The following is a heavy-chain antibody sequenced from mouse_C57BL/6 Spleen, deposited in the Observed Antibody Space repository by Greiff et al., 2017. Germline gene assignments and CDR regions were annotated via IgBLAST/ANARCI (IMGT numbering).Heavy chain of an antibody. V-gene: IGHV1-50*01. CDR2: IDPANSYT. CDR1: GYTFTSYW. CDR3: ARRDTVVGGGYYFGY. Sequence: QVQLQQPGAELVKPGASVKLSCKASGYTFTSYWMQWVKQRPGQGLEWIGEIDPANSYTNYNQKFKGKATLTADTSSSTAYMQLSSLTSEDSAVYYCARRDTVVGGGYYFGYRGKGTTVTVSS. J-gene: IGHJ2*01. D-gene: IGHD1-1*01.